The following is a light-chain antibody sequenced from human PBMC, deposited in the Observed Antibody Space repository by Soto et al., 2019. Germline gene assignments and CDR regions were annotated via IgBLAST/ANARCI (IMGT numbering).Light chain of an antibody. CDR1: SSNIGAGYD. J-gene: IGLJ2*01. Sequence: QSVLTQPPSVSVAPGQRVTISCTGSSSNIGAGYDVHWYQQLPGTAPKLLIYGNSNRPSGVPDRFSGSKSGTSASLAITGLQAEDEADYYFQSYDSSLRGVVFGGGTKLTVL. CDR2: GNS. CDR3: QSYDSSLRGVV. V-gene: IGLV1-40*01.